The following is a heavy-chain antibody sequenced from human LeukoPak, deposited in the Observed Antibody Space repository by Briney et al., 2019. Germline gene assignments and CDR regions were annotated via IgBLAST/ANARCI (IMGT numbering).Heavy chain of an antibody. J-gene: IGHJ3*02. CDR1: GYTFTGYY. V-gene: IGHV1-2*02. Sequence: GASVKVSCKASGYTFTGYYMHWVRQAPGQGLEWMGWINPNSGGTNYAQKFQGRVTMTRDTSISTAYMELSRLRSDDTAVYYCARDWPRGYYDSSGDDAFDIWGQGTMVTVSS. CDR2: INPNSGGT. CDR3: ARDWPRGYYDSSGDDAFDI. D-gene: IGHD3-22*01.